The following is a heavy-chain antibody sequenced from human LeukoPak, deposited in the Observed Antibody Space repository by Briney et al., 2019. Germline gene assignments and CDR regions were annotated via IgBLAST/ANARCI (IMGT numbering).Heavy chain of an antibody. CDR3: ARETTVTGWFDP. V-gene: IGHV3-74*01. J-gene: IGHJ5*02. CDR1: GFIFSSNR. CDR2: INSDGSST. Sequence: PGGSLRLSCAASGFIFSSNRMHWVRQPPGKGLVWVSRINSDGSSTSYADSVKGRFTISRDNAKNTLYLQMNGLRAEDTAVYYCARETTVTGWFDPWGQGTLVTVSS. D-gene: IGHD4-17*01.